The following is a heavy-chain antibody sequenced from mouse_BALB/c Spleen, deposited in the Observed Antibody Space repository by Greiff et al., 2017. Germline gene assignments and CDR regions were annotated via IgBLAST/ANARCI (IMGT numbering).Heavy chain of an antibody. Sequence: EVQLQQSGPELVKPWASLSITCKVSGYSFTGYFMNWVKQSHGKSLEWIGRINPYNGDTYYNPMFKGKVTLTVDKSSSTAHMKLLRLTSEDSAVYYCGREDYDPCYAMDYWGQGTSVTVSA. CDR2: INPYNGDT. D-gene: IGHD2-4*01. CDR1: GYSFTGYF. V-gene: IGHV1-37*01. J-gene: IGHJ4*01. CDR3: GREDYDPCYAMDY.